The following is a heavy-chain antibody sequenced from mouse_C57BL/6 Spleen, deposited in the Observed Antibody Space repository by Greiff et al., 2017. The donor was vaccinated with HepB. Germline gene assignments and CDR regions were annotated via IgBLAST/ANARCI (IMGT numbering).Heavy chain of an antibody. Sequence: EVQVVESGAELVKPGASVKLSCTASGFNIKDYYMHWVKQRTEQGLEWIGRIDPEDGETKYVPKFQGKATITADTSSNTAYLQLSSLTSEDTAVYYCARSSSYYGSSHLDYWGQGTTLTVAS. J-gene: IGHJ2*01. CDR3: ARSSSYYGSSHLDY. V-gene: IGHV14-2*01. D-gene: IGHD1-1*01. CDR2: IDPEDGET. CDR1: GFNIKDYY.